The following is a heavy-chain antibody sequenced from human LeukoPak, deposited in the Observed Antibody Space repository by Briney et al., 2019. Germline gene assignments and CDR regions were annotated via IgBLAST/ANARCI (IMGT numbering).Heavy chain of an antibody. V-gene: IGHV1-8*01. CDR2: MNPNSGNT. D-gene: IGHD3-22*01. CDR1: GYTFTSYD. Sequence: GASVKVSFKASGYTFTSYDINWVRQATGQGLEWMGWMNPNSGNTGYAQKFQGRVTMTRNTSISTAYMELSSLRSEDTAVYYCARGPYYYDSSGQGGYMDVWGKGTTVTISS. CDR3: ARGPYYYDSSGQGGYMDV. J-gene: IGHJ6*03.